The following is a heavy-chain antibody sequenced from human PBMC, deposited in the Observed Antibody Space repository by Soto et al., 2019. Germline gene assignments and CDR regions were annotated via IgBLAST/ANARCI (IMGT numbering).Heavy chain of an antibody. CDR2: IYYSGST. Sequence: QVQLQESGPGLVKPSETLSLTCTVSGGSISSYYWSWIRQPPGKGLEWIGYIYYSGSTKYNPSLKSRVTISVDTSNNRYSLKLSSVTAADTAVYYCARRYGVAFDIWGQGTMVTVSS. CDR3: ARRYGVAFDI. J-gene: IGHJ3*02. CDR1: GGSISSYY. V-gene: IGHV4-59*08. D-gene: IGHD3-10*01.